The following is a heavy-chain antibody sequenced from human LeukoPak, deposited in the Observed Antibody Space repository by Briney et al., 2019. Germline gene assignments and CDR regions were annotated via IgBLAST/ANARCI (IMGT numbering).Heavy chain of an antibody. V-gene: IGHV1-46*01. J-gene: IGHJ4*02. CDR1: GYTFTSYG. Sequence: ASVKVSCKASGYTFTSYGISWVRQAPGQGLEWMGIINPSGGSTSYAQKFQGRVTMTRDTSTSTVYMELSSLRSEDTAVYYCARSAGFPDYDFWSGYYTAGYFDYWGQGTLVTVSS. CDR3: ARSAGFPDYDFWSGYYTAGYFDY. CDR2: INPSGGST. D-gene: IGHD3-3*01.